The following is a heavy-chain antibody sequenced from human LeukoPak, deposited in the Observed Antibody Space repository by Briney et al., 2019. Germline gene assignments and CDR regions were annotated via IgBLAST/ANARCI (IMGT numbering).Heavy chain of an antibody. CDR2: INSGGST. V-gene: IGHV3-53*01. Sequence: GSLRLSCAASGFTFSSYSMSWVRQAPGKGLEWVSLINSGGSTYYADSVKGRFTISRDNSKNTLYLQMNSLRVEDTAVYYCARGASYGKLDYWGQGTLVTVSS. CDR1: GFTFSSYS. J-gene: IGHJ4*02. D-gene: IGHD1-26*01. CDR3: ARGASYGKLDY.